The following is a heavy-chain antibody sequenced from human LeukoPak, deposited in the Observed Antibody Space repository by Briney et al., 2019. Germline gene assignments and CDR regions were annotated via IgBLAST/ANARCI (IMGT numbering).Heavy chain of an antibody. CDR1: GGSISSYY. Sequence: KPSETLSLTCTVSGGSISSYYWSWIRQSAGKGLEWIGRIYTSGSTNYNPSLKSRVTMSVDTSKNQFSLKLSSVTAADTAVYYCARGTSVTIFGVVIIEDYYYYYMDVWGKGTTVTVSS. CDR3: ARGTSVTIFGVVIIEDYYYYYMDV. J-gene: IGHJ6*03. D-gene: IGHD3-3*01. CDR2: IYTSGST. V-gene: IGHV4-4*07.